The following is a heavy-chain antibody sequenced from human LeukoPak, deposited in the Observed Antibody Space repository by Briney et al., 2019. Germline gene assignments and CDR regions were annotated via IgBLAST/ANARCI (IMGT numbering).Heavy chain of an antibody. D-gene: IGHD1-26*01. CDR1: GFTFDDYT. J-gene: IGHJ4*02. Sequence: GRSLRLSCAASGFTFDDYTMHWVRQAPGKGLKWVSGITWNSGSIGYADSVRGRFTISRDNAKNSLYLEMNSLRAEDTALYYCAKEEHFASWGQGTLVTVSS. CDR2: ITWNSGSI. CDR3: AKEEHFAS. V-gene: IGHV3-9*01.